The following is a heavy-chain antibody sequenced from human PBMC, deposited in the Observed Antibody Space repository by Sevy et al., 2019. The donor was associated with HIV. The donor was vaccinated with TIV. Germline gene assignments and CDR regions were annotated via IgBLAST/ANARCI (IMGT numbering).Heavy chain of an antibody. CDR3: AREDDFWSYFDY. CDR2: ISYDGSNK. D-gene: IGHD3-3*01. V-gene: IGHV3-30-3*01. CDR1: GFTFSSYA. J-gene: IGHJ4*02. Sequence: GGSLRLSCAASGFTFSSYAMNWVRQAPGKGLEWVAVISYDGSNKYYADSVKGRFTISRDNSKNTLYLQMNSLRAEDTAVYYCAREDDFWSYFDYWGQGTLVTVSS.